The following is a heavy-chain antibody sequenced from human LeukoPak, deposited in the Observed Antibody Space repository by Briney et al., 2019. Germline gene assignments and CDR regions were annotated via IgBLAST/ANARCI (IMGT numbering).Heavy chain of an antibody. CDR3: ARRRGAVTAQVNFDY. V-gene: IGHV1-3*01. CDR1: GYTFTSYG. Sequence: GASVKVSCKASGYTFTSYGIHWVRQAPGQRLEWMGWINAGNGNTKYSQKFQGRVTITRDTSASTAYMELSSLRSEDTAVYYCARRRGAVTAQVNFDYWGQGTLVTVSS. D-gene: IGHD4-17*01. CDR2: INAGNGNT. J-gene: IGHJ4*02.